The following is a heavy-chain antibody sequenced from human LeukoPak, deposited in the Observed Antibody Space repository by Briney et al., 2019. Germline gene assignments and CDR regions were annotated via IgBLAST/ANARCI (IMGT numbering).Heavy chain of an antibody. J-gene: IGHJ4*02. Sequence: GGSLRLSCAASGITFSSYWMSWVRQAPGKGLEWVANIKQDGSEKNYVDPAKGRFTISRDNAKNSLYLQMNSLRAEDTAMYYCASLDTAMVNGDYWGQGTLVTVSS. CDR2: IKQDGSEK. V-gene: IGHV3-7*01. CDR1: GITFSSYW. D-gene: IGHD5-18*01. CDR3: ASLDTAMVNGDY.